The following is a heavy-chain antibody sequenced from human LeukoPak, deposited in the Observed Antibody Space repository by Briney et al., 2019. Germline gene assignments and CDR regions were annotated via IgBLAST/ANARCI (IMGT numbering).Heavy chain of an antibody. CDR1: GFTFSSYR. J-gene: IGHJ5*02. V-gene: IGHV3-48*01. CDR3: ASLVVAATPDWFDP. D-gene: IGHD2-15*01. CDR2: ISSSSSTI. Sequence: GGSLSLSCVASGFTFSSYRMNWVRQAPGRGLEWVSYISSSSSTIYYADSVKGRFTISRDNAKNSLYLQMNSLRAEDTAVYYCASLVVAATPDWFDPWGQGTLVTVSS.